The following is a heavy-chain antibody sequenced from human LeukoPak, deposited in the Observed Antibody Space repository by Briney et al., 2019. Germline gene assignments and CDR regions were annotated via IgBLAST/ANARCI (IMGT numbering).Heavy chain of an antibody. CDR2: IDPSDSDA. D-gene: IGHD3-22*01. CDR3: ARHGDYDSTGFSDYYFKS. CDR1: GYDFSSYW. V-gene: IGHV5-51*01. J-gene: IGHJ4*02. Sequence: GESLKISCKGSGYDFSSYWIGWVRPMPGKGVEWMGIIDPSDSDARYSPSFRGQVTISADKSINTAYLQWGRLKASDTAIYYCARHGDYDSTGFSDYYFKSWGQGTLVTVSS.